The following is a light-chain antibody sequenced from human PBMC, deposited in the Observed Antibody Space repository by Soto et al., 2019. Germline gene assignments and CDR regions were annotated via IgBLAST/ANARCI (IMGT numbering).Light chain of an antibody. V-gene: IGLV1-51*01. CDR3: GTWDSSLSAGGVV. CDR1: SSNIGNNY. J-gene: IGLJ2*01. Sequence: QSVLTQPPSVSAAPGQKVTISCSGSSSNIGNNYVSWYQHLPGTAPKLLIYDNDERPSGIPDRFSGSKSGTSATLGITGLQTGDEADYYCGTWDSSLSAGGVVFGGGTKLTVL. CDR2: DND.